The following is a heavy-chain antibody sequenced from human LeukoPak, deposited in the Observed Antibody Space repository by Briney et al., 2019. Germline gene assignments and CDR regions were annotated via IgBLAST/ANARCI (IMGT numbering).Heavy chain of an antibody. Sequence: EASVKVSCKASGYTFTGYYMHWVRQAPGQGLEWMGRINPNSGGTNYAQKFQGRVTMTRDTSIGTAYMERSRLRSDDTAVYYCARGQMATPFDPWGQGTLVTVSS. V-gene: IGHV1-2*06. CDR2: INPNSGGT. CDR3: ARGQMATPFDP. D-gene: IGHD5-24*01. J-gene: IGHJ5*02. CDR1: GYTFTGYY.